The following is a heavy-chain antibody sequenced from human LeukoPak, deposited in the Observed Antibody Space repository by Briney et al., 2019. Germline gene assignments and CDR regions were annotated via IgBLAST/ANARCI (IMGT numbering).Heavy chain of an antibody. D-gene: IGHD4-17*01. CDR1: GFTFSSYS. CDR2: ISSSSSYI. J-gene: IGHJ4*02. Sequence: PGGSLRLFCAASGFTFSSYSMNWVRQAPGKGLEWVSSISSSSSYIYYADSVKGRFTISRDNAKNSLYLQMNSLRAEDTAVYYCARGDLYGDYGIDYWGQGTLVTVSS. V-gene: IGHV3-21*01. CDR3: ARGDLYGDYGIDY.